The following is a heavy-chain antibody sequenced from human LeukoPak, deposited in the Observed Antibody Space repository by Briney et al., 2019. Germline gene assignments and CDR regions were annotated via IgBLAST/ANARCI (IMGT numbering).Heavy chain of an antibody. CDR2: IYSSVST. J-gene: IGHJ4*02. CDR1: GGSISSNAYY. D-gene: IGHD1-26*01. CDR3: AYSGSYGHLGY. V-gene: IGHV4-39*01. Sequence: SETLSLTCTVSGGSISSNAYYWAWIRQPPGKGLEWIGSIYSSVSTYYNPSLKSRVTISVDTSKNQFSLRLSSVTAADTALYYCAYSGSYGHLGYWGQGIPVTVSS.